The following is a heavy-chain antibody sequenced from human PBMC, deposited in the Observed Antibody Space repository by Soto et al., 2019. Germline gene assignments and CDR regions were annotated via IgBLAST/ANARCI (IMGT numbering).Heavy chain of an antibody. CDR1: GDSIRDGGYY. D-gene: IGHD4-4*01. Sequence: AYLQESGPGLVKPSETLSLTCTVSGDSIRDGGYYWAWIRQRPGKGLEWMGYIYCTGKTNYNPSLENRLTMSVDMSRRQLYLRLTSVTAADTAVYFCAKDPSPQPIPAVTPGWFDPWGQGISVTVSS. CDR3: AKDPSPQPIPAVTPGWFDP. V-gene: IGHV4-31*03. CDR2: IYCTGKT. J-gene: IGHJ5*02.